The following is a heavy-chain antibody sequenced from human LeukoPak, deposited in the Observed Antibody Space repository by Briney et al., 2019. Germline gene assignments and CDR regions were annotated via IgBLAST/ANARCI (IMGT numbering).Heavy chain of an antibody. J-gene: IGHJ6*02. CDR3: ARVGIYYYGMDV. CDR1: GYTFTSYD. Sequence: ASVKVSCKASGYTFTSYDINWVRQTTGQGLEWMGWINPNSGGTNYAQKFQGWVTMTRDTSISTAYMELSRLRSDDTAVYYCARVGIYYYGMDVWGQGTTVTVSS. CDR2: INPNSGGT. D-gene: IGHD3-3*02. V-gene: IGHV1-2*04.